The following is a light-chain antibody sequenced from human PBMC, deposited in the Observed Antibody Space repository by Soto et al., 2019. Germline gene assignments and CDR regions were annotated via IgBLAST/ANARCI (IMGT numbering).Light chain of an antibody. Sequence: SALTQPRSVSGSPGQSVTISCTGTSSDVGGYNYVSWYQQHPGKAPKLMIYDVSKRPSGVPDRFSGSKSGNTASLTISGLQAEDEADYYCCSYAGSYSSFGTGTKVTVL. CDR2: DVS. V-gene: IGLV2-11*01. CDR1: SSDVGGYNY. J-gene: IGLJ1*01. CDR3: CSYAGSYSS.